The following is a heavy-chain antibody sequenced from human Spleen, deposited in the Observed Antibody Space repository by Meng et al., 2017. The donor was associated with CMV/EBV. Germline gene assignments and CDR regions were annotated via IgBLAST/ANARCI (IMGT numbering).Heavy chain of an antibody. CDR2: ITGTGGST. D-gene: IGHD3-10*01. Sequence: LSLTCAASGFTFSKHAMSWVRQAPGKGLEWVSAITGTGGSTYYADSVKGRFTIPRDNSKNTVYLQMDGLRAEDTAVYYCAREPGRGAFDIWGQGTMVTVSS. V-gene: IGHV3-23*01. CDR3: AREPGRGAFDI. J-gene: IGHJ3*02. CDR1: GFTFSKHA.